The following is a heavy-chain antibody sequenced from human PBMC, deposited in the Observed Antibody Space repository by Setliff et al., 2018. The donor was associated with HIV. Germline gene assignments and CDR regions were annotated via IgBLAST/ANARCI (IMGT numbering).Heavy chain of an antibody. J-gene: IGHJ6*03. Sequence: SETLSLTCTVSGGSISSGCYYWNWIRQPPGKGLEWIGEISPSGSTNYNPSLKSPVTISVDTSENQFSLKLSSVTAADTAVYYCARTPQEVVVVAATRPYYYYYMDVWGKGTTVTVSS. V-gene: IGHV4-39*01. D-gene: IGHD2-15*01. CDR2: ISPSGST. CDR3: ARTPQEVVVVAATRPYYYYYMDV. CDR1: GGSISSGCYY.